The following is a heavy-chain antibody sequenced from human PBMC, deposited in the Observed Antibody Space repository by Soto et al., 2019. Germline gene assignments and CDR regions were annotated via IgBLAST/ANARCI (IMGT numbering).Heavy chain of an antibody. D-gene: IGHD2-15*01. V-gene: IGHV4-59*12. CDR2: IYYSGST. Sequence: TSETLSLTCTVSGGSISSYYWSWIRQSPGKGLEWIGYIYYSGSTNYNPSLKSRVTISVDTSKNQFSLKLSSVTAADTAVYYCAGMGDIVVVVAASDAFDIWGQGTMVTVSS. J-gene: IGHJ3*02. CDR1: GGSISSYY. CDR3: AGMGDIVVVVAASDAFDI.